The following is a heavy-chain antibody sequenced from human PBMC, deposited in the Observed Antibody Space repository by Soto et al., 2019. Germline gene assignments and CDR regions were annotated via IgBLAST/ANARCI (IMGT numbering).Heavy chain of an antibody. D-gene: IGHD3-3*01. V-gene: IGHV4-30-2*01. J-gene: IGHJ6*02. CDR3: ARDRGRVTIFGVVKGLGMDV. CDR1: GGSISSGGYS. CDR2: IYHSGST. Sequence: SETLSLTCTVSGGSISSGGYSWSWIRQPPGKGLEWIGYIYHSGSTYYNPSLKSRVTISVDRSKNQFSLKLSSVTAADTAVYYCARDRGRVTIFGVVKGLGMDVWGQGTTVTVS.